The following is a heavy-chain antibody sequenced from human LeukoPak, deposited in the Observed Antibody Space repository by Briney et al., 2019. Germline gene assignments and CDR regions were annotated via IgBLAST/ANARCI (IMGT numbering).Heavy chain of an antibody. CDR2: MNPNSGNT. Sequence: ASVKVSCKASGYTFISYDINWVRQATGQGLEWMGWMNPNSGNTGYAQKFQGRVTMTRNTSISTAYMELSSLRSEDTAVYYCARGGTRYCSSTSCYNWFDPWGQGTLVTVSS. V-gene: IGHV1-8*01. D-gene: IGHD2-2*01. J-gene: IGHJ5*02. CDR3: ARGGTRYCSSTSCYNWFDP. CDR1: GYTFISYD.